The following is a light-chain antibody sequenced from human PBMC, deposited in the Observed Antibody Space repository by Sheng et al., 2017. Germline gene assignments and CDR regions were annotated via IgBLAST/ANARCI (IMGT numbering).Light chain of an antibody. CDR3: CSYVLTDTYV. CDR2: GNS. J-gene: IGLJ1*01. Sequence: QSVLTQPPSVSGAPGQRVTISCTGSSSNIGAGYDVHWYQQLPGTAPKLLIYGNSNRPSGVPDRFSGSKSGTSASLAITGLRAEDEADYYCCSYVLTDTYVFGTGTTVTVL. CDR1: SSNIGAGYD. V-gene: IGLV1-40*01.